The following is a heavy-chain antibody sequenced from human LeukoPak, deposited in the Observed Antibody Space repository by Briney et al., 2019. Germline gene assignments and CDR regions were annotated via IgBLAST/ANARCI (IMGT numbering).Heavy chain of an antibody. CDR1: GFTLTRYD. J-gene: IGHJ3*01. CDR2: ITATGDI. CDR3: VRMDKPLQAFVL. V-gene: IGHV3-13*01. D-gene: IGHD2-2*03. Sequence: GGSLRLPSAVSGFTLTRYDMHWVCQATGKGLEWVSAITATGDIYYAGSVKGRFTLSGDSANSSLYLQMNSLRAGDTAVYYCVRMDKPLQAFVLWGQRRMVTVSS.